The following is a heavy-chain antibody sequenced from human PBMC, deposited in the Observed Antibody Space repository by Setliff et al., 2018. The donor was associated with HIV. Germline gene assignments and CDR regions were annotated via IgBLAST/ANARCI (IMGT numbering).Heavy chain of an antibody. CDR3: ARDGGPYGDYGGGAFDI. CDR2: INPNSGGT. Sequence: ASVKVSCKASGYTFTGYYMHWVRQAPGQGLEWMGWINPNSGGTNYAQKFQGRVTMTRDTSISTACMELSRLRSDDTGVYYCARDGGPYGDYGGGAFDIWGQGTMVTVS. V-gene: IGHV1-2*02. CDR1: GYTFTGYY. D-gene: IGHD4-17*01. J-gene: IGHJ3*02.